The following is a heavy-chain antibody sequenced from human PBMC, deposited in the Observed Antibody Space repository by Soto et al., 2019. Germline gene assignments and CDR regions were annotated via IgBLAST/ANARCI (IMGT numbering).Heavy chain of an antibody. D-gene: IGHD1-1*01. CDR2: ISAYNGNT. Sequence: ASVKVSCKASGYTFTSYGISWVRQAPGQGLEWMGWISAYNGNTNYAQKLQGRVTMTTDTSTSTAYMELRSLRSDDTAVYYCPRDHWNDFEVERDAFDIWGQGTMVTVSS. V-gene: IGHV1-18*01. J-gene: IGHJ3*02. CDR3: PRDHWNDFEVERDAFDI. CDR1: GYTFTSYG.